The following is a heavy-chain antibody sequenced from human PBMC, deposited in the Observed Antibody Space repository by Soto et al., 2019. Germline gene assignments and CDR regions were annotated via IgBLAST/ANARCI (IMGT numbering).Heavy chain of an antibody. CDR2: IHYTGTA. Sequence: QLQLQESGPGLVKPSETLSLTCTVSGGSISSSNFYWGWIRQPPGKGLEWIGAIHYTGTAYYNPSLTSRVTISVGTSKNLCSLRLSSVTAADTAVYYCARRAWNYVFDCWGQGTLVTVSS. V-gene: IGHV4-39*02. CDR1: GGSISSSNFY. D-gene: IGHD1-7*01. CDR3: ARRAWNYVFDC. J-gene: IGHJ4*02.